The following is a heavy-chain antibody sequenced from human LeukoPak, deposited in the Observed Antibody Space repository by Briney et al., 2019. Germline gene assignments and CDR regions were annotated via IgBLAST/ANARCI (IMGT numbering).Heavy chain of an antibody. CDR1: GGTFSSYE. Sequence: ASVKVSCKASGGTFSSYEISWVRQAPGQGLEWMGWINPNSGGTNYAQKFQGRVTMTRDTSISTAYMELSRLRSDDTAVYYCARWGSSSTFDYWGQGTLVTVSS. J-gene: IGHJ4*02. V-gene: IGHV1-2*02. D-gene: IGHD6-6*01. CDR3: ARWGSSSTFDY. CDR2: INPNSGGT.